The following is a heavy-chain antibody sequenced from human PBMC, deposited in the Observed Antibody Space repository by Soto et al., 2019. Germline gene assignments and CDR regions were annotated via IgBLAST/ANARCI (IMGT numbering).Heavy chain of an antibody. J-gene: IGHJ6*02. D-gene: IGHD4-17*01. Sequence: SETLSLTCTVSSASISSSNYYWGWIRQPPGRGLEWIGTMYYSGRTYYNPSLKSRVTTSVNTSKNQFSLKLSAVTATDTAVYYCARHGNTVTTGYYYGMDVRGQGTTVTVSS. CDR1: SASISSSNYY. CDR3: ARHGNTVTTGYYYGMDV. CDR2: MYYSGRT. V-gene: IGHV4-39*01.